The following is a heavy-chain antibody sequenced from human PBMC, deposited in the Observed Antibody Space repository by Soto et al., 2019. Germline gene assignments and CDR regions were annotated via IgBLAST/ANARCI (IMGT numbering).Heavy chain of an antibody. D-gene: IGHD2-15*01. CDR1: GYTFTSYA. Sequence: QVQLVQSGAEVKKPGASVKVSCKASGYTFTSYAMHWVRQAPGERLEWMGWSNAGNGNTKYSQKFQGRVTITRDTSASTGYMELSSLTSADTAVYYCARGPGGPDGPGDYWGQGTLVTVSS. CDR3: ARGPGGPDGPGDY. J-gene: IGHJ4*02. V-gene: IGHV1-3*01. CDR2: SNAGNGNT.